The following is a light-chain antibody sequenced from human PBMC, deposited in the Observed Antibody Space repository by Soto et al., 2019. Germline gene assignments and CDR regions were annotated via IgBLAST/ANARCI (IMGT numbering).Light chain of an antibody. Sequence: EIVLTQSPATLSLSPGERATLSCRASQSISSYLGWYQQKPGQAPRLLIYDASNRVTGIPARFSGSGYRTDFTLHISRLEPEDFAVYYCQQRSNWPLTFGGWTEMEIK. V-gene: IGKV3-11*01. CDR2: DAS. J-gene: IGKJ4*01. CDR1: QSISSY. CDR3: QQRSNWPLT.